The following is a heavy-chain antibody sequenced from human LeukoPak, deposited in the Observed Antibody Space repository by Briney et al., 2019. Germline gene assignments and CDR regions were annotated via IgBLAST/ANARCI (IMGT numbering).Heavy chain of an antibody. CDR3: ARGSGYEYYYYYGMDV. D-gene: IGHD5-12*01. CDR1: GGSIGSGGYY. V-gene: IGHV4-31*03. J-gene: IGHJ6*02. Sequence: SETLSLTCTVSGGSIGSGGYYWSWIRQHPGKGLEWIGYIYYSGSTYYNPSLKSRVTISVDTSKNQFSLKLSSVTAADTAVYYCARGSGYEYYYYYGMDVWGQGTTVTVSS. CDR2: IYYSGST.